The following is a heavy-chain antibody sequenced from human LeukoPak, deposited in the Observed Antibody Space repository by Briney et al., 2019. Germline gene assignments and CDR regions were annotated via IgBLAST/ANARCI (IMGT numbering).Heavy chain of an antibody. Sequence: NPSETLSLTCAVYGGSFSGYYWSWIRQPPGKGLEWIGEVNHSGSTNYNPSLKSRVTISVDTSKNQFSLKLSSVTAADTAVYYCARDLPSGAFDIWGQGTMVTVSS. CDR2: VNHSGST. J-gene: IGHJ3*02. V-gene: IGHV4-34*01. CDR1: GGSFSGYY. CDR3: ARDLPSGAFDI. D-gene: IGHD1-26*01.